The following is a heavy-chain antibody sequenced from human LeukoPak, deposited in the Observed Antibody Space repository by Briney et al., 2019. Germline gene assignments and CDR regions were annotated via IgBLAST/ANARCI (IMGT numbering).Heavy chain of an antibody. CDR2: ISWDGGSR. CDR3: ARALDYGDYVGYYYYMDV. V-gene: IGHV3-43*01. J-gene: IGHJ6*03. D-gene: IGHD4-17*01. CDR1: GFTFDDYT. Sequence: AGGSLRLSCAASGFTFDDYTMHWVRQAPGKGLEWVSLISWDGGSRYYADSVKGRFTISRDNSKNTLYLQMGSLRAEDMAVYYCARALDYGDYVGYYYYMDVWGKGTTVTVSS.